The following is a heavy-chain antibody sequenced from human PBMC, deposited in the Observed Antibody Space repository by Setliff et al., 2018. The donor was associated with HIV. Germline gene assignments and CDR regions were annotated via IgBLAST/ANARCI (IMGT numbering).Heavy chain of an antibody. CDR3: ARARRDSYDRGRRNHYYIDV. CDR1: EYSFTSYD. J-gene: IGHJ6*03. Sequence: GASVKVSCKSSEYSFTSYDINWVRQATGQGLEWMGWINPKSGGTHYAQKFQGRVTMTRDTSISTAYMELNNLKFEDTAVYYCARARRDSYDRGRRNHYYIDVWGKGTTVTVSS. V-gene: IGHV1-8*01. D-gene: IGHD3-22*01. CDR2: INPKSGGT.